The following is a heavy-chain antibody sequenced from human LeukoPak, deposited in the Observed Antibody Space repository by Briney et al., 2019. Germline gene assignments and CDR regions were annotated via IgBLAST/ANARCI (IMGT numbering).Heavy chain of an antibody. V-gene: IGHV3-15*01. CDR2: IKSKTDGGTT. D-gene: IGHD3-22*01. CDR3: TTDRPYYDSSGYYPGLIDY. J-gene: IGHJ4*02. CDR1: GFTFSNAW. Sequence: TGGSLRLSCAASGFTFSNAWMSWVRQAPGKGLEWVGRIKSKTDGGTTDYAAPVKGRFTISRDDSKNTLYLQMNSLKTEDTAVYYCTTDRPYYDSSGYYPGLIDYWGQGTLVTVSS.